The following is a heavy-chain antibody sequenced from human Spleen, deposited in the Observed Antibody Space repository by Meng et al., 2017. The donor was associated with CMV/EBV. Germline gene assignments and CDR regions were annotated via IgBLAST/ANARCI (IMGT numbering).Heavy chain of an antibody. V-gene: IGHV3-30*02. CDR2: IQYDGNNK. J-gene: IGHJ6*02. CDR1: GFTFSSYG. Sequence: GESLKISCAASGFTFSSYGMHWVRQAPGKGLEWVAFIQYDGNNKYYADSVKGRFTISRDNSKNTLYLQINSLRPEDTAVYFCARDSRFYDSSDRNYYGMDVWGQGTTVTVSS. D-gene: IGHD3-22*01. CDR3: ARDSRFYDSSDRNYYGMDV.